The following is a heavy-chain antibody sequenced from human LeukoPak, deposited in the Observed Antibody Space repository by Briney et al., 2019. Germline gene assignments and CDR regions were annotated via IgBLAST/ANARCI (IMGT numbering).Heavy chain of an antibody. Sequence: PSETLSLTCTVSGYSISSGYYWGWIRQPPGKGLEWIGSIYHSGSTYYNPSLKSRVTISVDTSKNQFSLKLSSVTAADTAVYYCARSYSGSQGYFQHWGQGTLVTVSS. D-gene: IGHD1-26*01. J-gene: IGHJ1*01. V-gene: IGHV4-38-2*02. CDR1: GYSISSGYY. CDR2: IYHSGST. CDR3: ARSYSGSQGYFQH.